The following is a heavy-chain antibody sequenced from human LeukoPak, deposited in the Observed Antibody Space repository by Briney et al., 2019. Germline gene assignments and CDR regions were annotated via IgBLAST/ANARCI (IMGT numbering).Heavy chain of an antibody. J-gene: IGHJ4*02. D-gene: IGHD6-19*01. CDR2: IYYSGST. V-gene: IGHV4-59*12. Sequence: SETLSLTCTVSGGSISSYYWSWIRQPPGKGLEWIGYIYYSGSTNYNPSLKSRVTISVDTSKNQFSLKLSSVTAADTAVYYCAGRIAVAGNDYWGQGTLVTVSS. CDR3: AGRIAVAGNDY. CDR1: GGSISSYY.